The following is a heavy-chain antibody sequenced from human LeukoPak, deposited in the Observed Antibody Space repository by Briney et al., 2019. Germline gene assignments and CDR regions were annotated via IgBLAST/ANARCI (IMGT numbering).Heavy chain of an antibody. CDR3: ARDLGARWFYYYMDV. Sequence: SVKVSCKASGGTFSSYAISWVRQAPGQGLEWLGGIIPIFGTANYAQKFQGRVTITADESTSTAYMELSSLRSEDTSVYSCARDLGARWFYYYMDVWGKGTTVTVSS. J-gene: IGHJ6*03. CDR2: IIPIFGTA. CDR1: GGTFSSYA. D-gene: IGHD1-26*01. V-gene: IGHV1-69*13.